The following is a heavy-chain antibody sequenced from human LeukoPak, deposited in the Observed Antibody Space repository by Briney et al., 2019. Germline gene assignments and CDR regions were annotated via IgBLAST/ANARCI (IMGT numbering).Heavy chain of an antibody. V-gene: IGHV3-21*01. CDR1: GFTFRSYA. Sequence: GRSLRLSCAASGFTFRSYAIHWVRQAPGKGLEWVSSISSSSSYIYYADSVKGRFTISRDNAKNSLYLQMNSLRAEDTAVYYCATLIAVAGDNWFDPWGQGTLVTVSS. CDR3: ATLIAVAGDNWFDP. D-gene: IGHD6-19*01. J-gene: IGHJ5*02. CDR2: ISSSSSYI.